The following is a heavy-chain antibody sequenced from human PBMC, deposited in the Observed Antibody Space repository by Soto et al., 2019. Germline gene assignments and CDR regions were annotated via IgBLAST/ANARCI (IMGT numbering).Heavy chain of an antibody. J-gene: IGHJ4*02. CDR2: FDPEDGET. CDR3: ATDGMVREKTLYYFGY. CDR1: GYTLTELS. V-gene: IGHV1-24*01. Sequence: QVQLVQSGAEVKKPGASVKVSCKVSGYTLTELSMHWVRQAPGKGLEWMGGFDPEDGETIYAQKFQGRVTMTEDTSTDTAYMELSSLRSEDTAVYYCATDGMVREKTLYYFGYWGQGTLVTVSS. D-gene: IGHD3-10*01.